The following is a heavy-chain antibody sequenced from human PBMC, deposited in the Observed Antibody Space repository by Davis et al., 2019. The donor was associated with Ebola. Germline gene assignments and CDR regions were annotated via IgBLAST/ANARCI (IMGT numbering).Heavy chain of an antibody. V-gene: IGHV3-33*01. D-gene: IGHD6-13*01. CDR1: GFTFSSYG. CDR3: ARVRIAAAGTWGWFDP. Sequence: GESLKISCAASGFTFSSYGMHWVRQAPGKGLEWVAVIWYDGSNKYYADSVKGRFTISRDNSKNTLYLQMNSLRDEDTAVYYCARVRIAAAGTWGWFDPWGQGTLVTVSS. J-gene: IGHJ5*02. CDR2: IWYDGSNK.